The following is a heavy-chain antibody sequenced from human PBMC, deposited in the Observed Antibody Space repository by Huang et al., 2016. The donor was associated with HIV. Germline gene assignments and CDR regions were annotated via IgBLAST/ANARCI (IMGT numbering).Heavy chain of an antibody. Sequence: QLRESGPGLVTPSETLSLTCSASGTSMTSSTFYWGWFRQPPGRGLVWIGSAYFLRNTYDSPALKSGVTISIDSENKQYSMRLTYVTAADTAVYFCAREVRSVDTDRPDGYYYRGLDVWGQGTTVIVSS. D-gene: IGHD2-2*03. J-gene: IGHJ6*02. V-gene: IGHV4-39*02. CDR3: AREVRSVDTDRPDGYYYRGLDV. CDR1: GTSMTSSTFY. CDR2: AYFLRNT.